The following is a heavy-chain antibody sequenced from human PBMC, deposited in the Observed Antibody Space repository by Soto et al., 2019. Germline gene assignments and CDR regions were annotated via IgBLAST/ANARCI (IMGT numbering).Heavy chain of an antibody. V-gene: IGHV3-33*01. J-gene: IGHJ4*02. Sequence: QVQLVESGGGVVQPGRSLRLPCAASGFTFSSYGMHWVRQAPGKGLDGWAVIWYDGSNKYYADSVKGRFTISRDNSKKQLYLQMNSLRAEDTAVYYCAREAPSSSGGSSEFDYWGQGTLVKVSS. CDR2: IWYDGSNK. CDR3: AREAPSSSGGSSEFDY. D-gene: IGHD2-15*01. CDR1: GFTFSSYG.